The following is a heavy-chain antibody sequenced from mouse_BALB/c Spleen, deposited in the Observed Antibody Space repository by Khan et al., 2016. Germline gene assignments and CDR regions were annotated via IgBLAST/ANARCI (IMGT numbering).Heavy chain of an antibody. CDR1: GFTFSSYT. CDR2: ISNGNIT. CDR3: ARHEGRPYWYFAV. V-gene: IGHV5-12-2*01. J-gene: IGHJ1*01. Sequence: EVELVESGGGLVQPGGSLKLSCAASGFTFSSYTMSWVRQTPEKRLEWVAYISNGNITYYPDTVKGRFTISRDNAKNTLYLQMSSLKSEDTAMYYCARHEGRPYWYFAVWRGGTTVTVSS.